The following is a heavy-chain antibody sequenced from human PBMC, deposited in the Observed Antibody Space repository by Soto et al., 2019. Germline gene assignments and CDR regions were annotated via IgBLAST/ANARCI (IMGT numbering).Heavy chain of an antibody. CDR1: GFTFSSYD. J-gene: IGHJ6*02. CDR3: ARGSTSYYYHPGMDV. Sequence: HPGGSLRLSCAASGFTFSSYDMHWVRQATGKGLEWVSAIGTAGDTYYPGSVKGRFTISRENAKNSLYLQMNSLRAGDTAVYYCARGSTSYYYHPGMDVWGQGTTVTVSS. V-gene: IGHV3-13*01. CDR2: IGTAGDT.